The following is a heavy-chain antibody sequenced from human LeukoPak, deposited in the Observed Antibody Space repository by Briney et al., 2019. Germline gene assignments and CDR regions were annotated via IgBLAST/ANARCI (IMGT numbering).Heavy chain of an antibody. Sequence: GGSLRLSCAASGFTFSRHAMSWVRQAPGKGLEWVSAIGDDVVSTYYAESVKGRFTISRDNSKNMLYLQMNSLTVEDTAVYYCAREGYSNSPLDYWGQGTLVTVSS. CDR3: AREGYSNSPLDY. J-gene: IGHJ4*02. CDR2: IGDDVVST. V-gene: IGHV3-23*01. D-gene: IGHD5-18*01. CDR1: GFTFSRHA.